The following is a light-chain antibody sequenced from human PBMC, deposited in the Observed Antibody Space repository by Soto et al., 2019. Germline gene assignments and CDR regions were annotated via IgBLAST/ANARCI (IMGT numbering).Light chain of an antibody. V-gene: IGKV3-20*01. Sequence: EVALTQSPGTLSLSPGARATLSCRASQNIANNYLTWYQQKPGQAPRVLIYDASTRATGIPDRFSGSGSGTDFTLTISRLEPEDSAVYYCQQYGSSPWTFGQGTKVDI. CDR1: QNIANNY. CDR2: DAS. J-gene: IGKJ1*01. CDR3: QQYGSSPWT.